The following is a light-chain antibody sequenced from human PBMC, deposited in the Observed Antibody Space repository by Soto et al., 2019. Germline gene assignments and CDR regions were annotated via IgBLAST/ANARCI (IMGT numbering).Light chain of an antibody. V-gene: IGLV2-23*01. CDR2: EGS. CDR1: SSDVGSYNL. Sequence: QSALTQPASVSGSPGQSITISCTGTSSDVGSYNLVSWYQQHPGKAPKLMIYEGSKRPSGVSNRFSGSKSGNTASLTISGLQAEDEADYYCCSYAGSRTLXFGGGTKLTVL. J-gene: IGLJ2*01. CDR3: CSYAGSRTLX.